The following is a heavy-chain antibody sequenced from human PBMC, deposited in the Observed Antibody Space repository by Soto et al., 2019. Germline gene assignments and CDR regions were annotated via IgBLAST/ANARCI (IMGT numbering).Heavy chain of an antibody. CDR1: GFTFSSYG. V-gene: IGHV3-33*01. J-gene: IGHJ5*02. D-gene: IGHD3-16*01. CDR2: IWYDGSNK. Sequence: GGSLRLSCAASGFTFSSYGMHWVRQAPGKGLEWVAVIWYDGSNKYYADSVKGRFTISRDNSKNTLYLQMNSLRAEDTAVYYCARDHHYDYIWGVEPPWFDPWGQGTLVTVSS. CDR3: ARDHHYDYIWGVEPPWFDP.